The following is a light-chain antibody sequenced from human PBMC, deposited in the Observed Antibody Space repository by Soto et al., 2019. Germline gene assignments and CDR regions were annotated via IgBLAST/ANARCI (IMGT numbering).Light chain of an antibody. Sequence: EIVMTQSPATLSVSPGERATLSCRASQSVSSNLAWYQQKPGQAPRLLIYGASTRATGIPARFSGSGSGTEFTLTISSLKPEQVAVYHFQQYNNRPAYTFGQGTKLEIK. V-gene: IGKV3-15*01. CDR3: QQYNNRPAYT. CDR1: QSVSSN. J-gene: IGKJ2*01. CDR2: GAS.